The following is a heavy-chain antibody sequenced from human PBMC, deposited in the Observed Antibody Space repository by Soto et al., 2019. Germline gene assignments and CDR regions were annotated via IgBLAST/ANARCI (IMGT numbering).Heavy chain of an antibody. CDR1: GFTFRNYD. Sequence: EVQLVESGGGLVQPGGSLRLSCEASGFTFRNYDMHWVRQGTGKGLEWVSGISAAGDPDYADSVEGRFTISRENAQNSFFLQMSSLRVGETAVYYCARADRDFYGLDVWGQGTTVSVSS. CDR3: ARADRDFYGLDV. CDR2: ISAAGDP. V-gene: IGHV3-13*05. J-gene: IGHJ6*02.